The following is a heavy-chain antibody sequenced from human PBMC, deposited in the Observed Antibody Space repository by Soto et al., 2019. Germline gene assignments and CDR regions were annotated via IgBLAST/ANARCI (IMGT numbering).Heavy chain of an antibody. D-gene: IGHD1-1*01. J-gene: IGHJ5*02. CDR2: ITSDGSST. V-gene: IGHV3-74*01. Sequence: VGSLRLSGAGSGCTFSTYWMSWVRQPPGKGLVWVARITSDGSSTSYADSVKGRFTISRDNAKNTLYLQMNSLRAEDTAVYYCATSQRGWNRGWFDPWGQGTLVTVSS. CDR1: GCTFSTYW. CDR3: ATSQRGWNRGWFDP.